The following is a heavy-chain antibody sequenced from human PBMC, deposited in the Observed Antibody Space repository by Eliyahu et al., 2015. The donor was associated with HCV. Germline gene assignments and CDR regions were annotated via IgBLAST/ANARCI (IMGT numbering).Heavy chain of an antibody. CDR1: GFTFSIYA. J-gene: IGHJ4*02. CDR3: AKMVAGSKRDYLHY. Sequence: SLRLSCAASGFTFSIYAMSWVRQAPGKGLEWVSAVSGSGGSTDYADSVKGRFTISRDNSKNTVYLQMNSLRAEDTAVYYCAKMVAGSKRDYLHYWGQGTLVTVSS. D-gene: IGHD6-19*01. V-gene: IGHV3-23*01. CDR2: VSGSGGST.